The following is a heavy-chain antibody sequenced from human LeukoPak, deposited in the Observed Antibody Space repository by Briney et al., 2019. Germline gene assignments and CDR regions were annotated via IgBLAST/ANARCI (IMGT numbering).Heavy chain of an antibody. D-gene: IGHD3-10*01. CDR2: ISGSGGST. Sequence: GGSLRLSCAASGFTFSSYAMSWVRQAPGKGLEWVSAISGSGGSTYYADSVKGRFTISRDNSKNTLYLQMNSLRAEDTAVYYCAKSLSSGSYYNGGYRGQGTLVTVSS. J-gene: IGHJ4*02. CDR3: AKSLSSGSYYNGGY. CDR1: GFTFSSYA. V-gene: IGHV3-23*01.